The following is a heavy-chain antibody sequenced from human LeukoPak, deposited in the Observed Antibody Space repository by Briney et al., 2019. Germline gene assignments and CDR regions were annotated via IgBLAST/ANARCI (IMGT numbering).Heavy chain of an antibody. CDR1: GYTFTSYG. Sequence: ASVKVSCKASGYTFTSYGISRVRQAPGQGLEWMGWTSAYNGNTNYAQKLQGRVTMTTDTSTSTAYMELRSLRSDDTAVYYCARFLYYYGSGSYSDYWGQGTLVTVSS. V-gene: IGHV1-18*01. J-gene: IGHJ4*02. D-gene: IGHD3-10*01. CDR2: TSAYNGNT. CDR3: ARFLYYYGSGSYSDY.